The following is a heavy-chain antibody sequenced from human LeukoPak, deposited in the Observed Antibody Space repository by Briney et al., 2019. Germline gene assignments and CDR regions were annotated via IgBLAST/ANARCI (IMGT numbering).Heavy chain of an antibody. D-gene: IGHD2-2*01. CDR1: GYTFTAYY. V-gene: IGHV1-2*06. CDR3: ARDPCSSTSCYEAFDP. J-gene: IGHJ5*02. Sequence: GASVKVSCKASGYTFTAYYIHWVRQAPGQGLERMGRINPNSGGTNYAQKFQGRVTMTRDTSISAAYMGLSGLRSDDTAMYYCARDPCSSTSCYEAFDPWGQGALVTVTS. CDR2: INPNSGGT.